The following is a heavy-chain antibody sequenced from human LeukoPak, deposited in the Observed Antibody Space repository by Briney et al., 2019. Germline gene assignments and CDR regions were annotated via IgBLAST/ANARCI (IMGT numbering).Heavy chain of an antibody. CDR2: INSDGSST. V-gene: IGHV3-74*01. CDR1: GFTFSSYW. Sequence: PGGSLRLSCAASGFTFSSYWMHWVRQAPGKGLVWVSRINSDGSSTSYADSVKGRFTISRDNAKNTLYLQMNSLRAEDTAVYYCARGGSSSWNNWFDPWGQGTLVTVSS. J-gene: IGHJ5*02. CDR3: ARGGSSSWNNWFDP. D-gene: IGHD6-13*01.